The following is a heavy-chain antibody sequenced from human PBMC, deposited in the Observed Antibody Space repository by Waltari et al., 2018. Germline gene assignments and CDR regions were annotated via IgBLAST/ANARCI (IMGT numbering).Heavy chain of an antibody. Sequence: QVQLVQSGAEVKKPGSSVKVSCKASGGTFSSYAISWVRQAPGQGLEWMGIINPSGGSTSYAQKFQGRVTMTRDTSTSTVYMELSSLRSEDTAVYYCASGTNTDYDYWGQGTLVTVSS. V-gene: IGHV1-46*01. D-gene: IGHD5-12*01. J-gene: IGHJ4*02. CDR2: INPSGGST. CDR1: GGTFSSYA. CDR3: ASGTNTDYDY.